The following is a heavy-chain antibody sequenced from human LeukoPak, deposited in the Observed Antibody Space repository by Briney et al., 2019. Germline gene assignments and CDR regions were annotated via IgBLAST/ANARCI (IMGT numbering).Heavy chain of an antibody. CDR3: VRKPVEASYCDS. V-gene: IGHV3-7*01. CDR2: MKPDGSEE. D-gene: IGHD1-26*01. CDR1: GFTFISYY. Sequence: GGSLRLSCAASGFTFISYYMSWVRQAPGKGLEWVANMKPDGSEEYYVDSVKGRFTISRDNAKNSLYLQMNSLRAEDSAVYYCVRKPVEASYCDSWGQGTLVTVSS. J-gene: IGHJ4*02.